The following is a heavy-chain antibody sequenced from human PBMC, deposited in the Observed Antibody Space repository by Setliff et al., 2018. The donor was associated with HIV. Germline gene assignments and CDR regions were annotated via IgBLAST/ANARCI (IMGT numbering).Heavy chain of an antibody. CDR3: ARDWGPRLMAGTNAYYY. V-gene: IGHV1-2*02. J-gene: IGHJ4*02. Sequence: ASVKVSCKASGYTFGNYYMHWVRQVPGQGLEWMGWIMPNSGATDYSQKFLGRLTMTRDTSVSTAYMELIRLRSDDTAVYYCARDWGPRLMAGTNAYYYWGQGTLVTVSS. CDR1: GYTFGNYY. D-gene: IGHD6-19*01. CDR2: IMPNSGAT.